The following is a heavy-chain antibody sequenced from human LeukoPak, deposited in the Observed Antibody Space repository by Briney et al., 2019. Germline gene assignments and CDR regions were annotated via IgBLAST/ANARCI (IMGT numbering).Heavy chain of an antibody. J-gene: IGHJ4*02. Sequence: SETLSLTCTVSGGSISGYYWTWIRQPPGKGLEWIGYIFYTGNTNYNPFLSSRLTLSVDAPNNQFALTLRSVTAADTAIYYCARLGHCSGGSCYFSDWGLGTLVTVAS. V-gene: IGHV4-59*08. CDR1: GGSISGYY. CDR3: ARLGHCSGGSCYFSD. D-gene: IGHD2-15*01. CDR2: IFYTGNT.